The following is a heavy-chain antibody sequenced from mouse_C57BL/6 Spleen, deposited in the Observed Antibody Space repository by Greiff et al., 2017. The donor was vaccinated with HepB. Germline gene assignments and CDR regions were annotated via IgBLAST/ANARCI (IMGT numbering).Heavy chain of an antibody. J-gene: IGHJ2*01. CDR1: GYTFTSYG. CDR2: IYPRSGNT. D-gene: IGHD2-4*01. V-gene: IGHV1-81*01. CDR3: ARSYDYDGGVDY. Sequence: QVHVKQSGAELARPGASVKLSCKASGYTFTSYGISWVKQRTGQGLEWIGEIYPRSGNTYYNEKFKGKATLTADKSSSTAYMELRSLTSEDSAVYFCARSYDYDGGVDYWGQGTTLTVSS.